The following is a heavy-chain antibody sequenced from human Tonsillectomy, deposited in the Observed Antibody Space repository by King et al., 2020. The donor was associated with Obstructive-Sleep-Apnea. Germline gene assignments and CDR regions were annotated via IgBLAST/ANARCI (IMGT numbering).Heavy chain of an antibody. J-gene: IGHJ6*02. V-gene: IGHV1-18*01. D-gene: IGHD6-19*01. CDR1: GYTFTDFG. CDR2: ISAYSGKT. CDR3: ARDDNTPTGPVLAYYYGMDV. Sequence: QLVQSGAEVKKPGASVKVSCKASGYTFTDFGISWVRQAPGQGPEWMGWISAYSGKTNCAQKFQGRATMTTDTSTSTVYMELRSLRSDDTAVYYCARDDNTPTGPVLAYYYGMDVWGQGTTVTVSS.